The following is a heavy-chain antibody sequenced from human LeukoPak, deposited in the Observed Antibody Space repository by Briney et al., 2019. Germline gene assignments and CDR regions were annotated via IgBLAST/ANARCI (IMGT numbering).Heavy chain of an antibody. CDR3: ARDPFVQLERLFFYLDY. CDR2: IKQDGSEK. D-gene: IGHD1-1*01. CDR1: GFTFSSYW. Sequence: GGSLRLSCAASGFTFSSYWMSWVGQAPGKGLEWVANIKQDGSEKYYVDSVKGRFTISRDNAKNSLYLQMNSLRAEDTAIYYCARDPFVQLERLFFYLDYWGQGTLVTVSS. J-gene: IGHJ4*02. V-gene: IGHV3-7*03.